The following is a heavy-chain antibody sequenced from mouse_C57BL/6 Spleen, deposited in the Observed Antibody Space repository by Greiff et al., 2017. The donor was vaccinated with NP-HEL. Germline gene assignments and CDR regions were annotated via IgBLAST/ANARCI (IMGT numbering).Heavy chain of an antibody. CDR2: IYPGSGST. D-gene: IGHD1-1*01. V-gene: IGHV1-55*01. CDR3: ERRDYYCSSYYAMDY. CDR1: GYTFTSYW. Sequence: QVQLQQPGAELVKPGASVKMSCKASGYTFTSYWITWVKQRPGQGLEWIGDIYPGSGSTNYNEKFKSKATLTVDTSSSTAYMQLSRLTSEDSAVYNCERRDYYCSSYYAMDYWGKGTSVTVSS. J-gene: IGHJ4*01.